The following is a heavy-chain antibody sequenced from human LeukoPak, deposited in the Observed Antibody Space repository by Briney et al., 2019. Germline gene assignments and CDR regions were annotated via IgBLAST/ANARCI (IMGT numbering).Heavy chain of an antibody. D-gene: IGHD5-12*01. CDR3: ARDLDGYRSGNGA. CDR2: ISSNGGST. J-gene: IGHJ5*02. CDR1: GFAFSNYA. Sequence: PGGSLRLSCSASGFAFSNYAMHWVRQAPGKGLEYVSAISSNGGSTYYADSVKGRFTISRDNSKNTLYLQMNSLRAEDTAVYYCARDLDGYRSGNGAWGQGTLVTVSS. V-gene: IGHV3-64*04.